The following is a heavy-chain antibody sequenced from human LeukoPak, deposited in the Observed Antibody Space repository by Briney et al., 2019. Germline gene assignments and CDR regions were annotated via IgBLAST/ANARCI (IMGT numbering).Heavy chain of an antibody. CDR1: GGSISSSNW. J-gene: IGHJ5*02. CDR2: IYHSGST. D-gene: IGHD3-3*01. CDR3: ARDRLRITIFGVATELTNWFDP. V-gene: IGHV4-4*02. Sequence: PSETLSLTCAVSGGSISSSNWWSWVRQPPGKGLEWIGEIYHSGSTNYNPSLKSRVTISVDKSKNQFSLKLSSVTAADTAVYYCARDRLRITIFGVATELTNWFDPWGQGTLVTVSS.